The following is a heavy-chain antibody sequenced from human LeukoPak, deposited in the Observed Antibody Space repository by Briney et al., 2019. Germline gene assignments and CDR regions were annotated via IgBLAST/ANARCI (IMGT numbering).Heavy chain of an antibody. CDR3: ARGSSADY. D-gene: IGHD6-6*01. Sequence: PSETLSLTCAVYGGSFSGYYWSWIRQPPGKGLEWIGEINHSGSTNYNPSLKSRVTISVDTSKNQFSLKLSSVTAADTAVYYCARGSSADYWGQGTLVTVSS. CDR2: INHSGST. CDR1: GGSFSGYY. V-gene: IGHV4-34*01. J-gene: IGHJ4*02.